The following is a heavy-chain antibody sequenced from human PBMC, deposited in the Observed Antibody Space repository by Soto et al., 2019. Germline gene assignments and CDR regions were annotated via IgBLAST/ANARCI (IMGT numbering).Heavy chain of an antibody. Sequence: SETLSLTCTVSGGSISSSSYYWGWIRQPPGKGLEWIGYIYYSGSTYYNPSLKSRVTISVDTSKNQFSLKLSSVTAADTAVYYCARDRAELRAYYFDYWGQGTLVTVSS. CDR3: ARDRAELRAYYFDY. CDR2: IYYSGST. J-gene: IGHJ4*02. CDR1: GGSISSSSYY. V-gene: IGHV4-30-4*08. D-gene: IGHD1-7*01.